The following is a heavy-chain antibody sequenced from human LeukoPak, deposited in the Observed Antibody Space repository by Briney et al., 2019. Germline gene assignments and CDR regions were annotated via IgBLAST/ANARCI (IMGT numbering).Heavy chain of an antibody. Sequence: AASVKVSCKASGYTFTSYDINWVRQATGRGLEWMGWMNPNSGNTGYAQKFQGRVTMTRNTSISTAYMELSSLRSEDTAVYYCARGENFRSTDDVIDYWGQGTLVTVSS. V-gene: IGHV1-8*01. CDR2: MNPNSGNT. CDR1: GYTFTSYD. CDR3: ARGENFRSTDDVIDY. J-gene: IGHJ4*02. D-gene: IGHD4-11*01.